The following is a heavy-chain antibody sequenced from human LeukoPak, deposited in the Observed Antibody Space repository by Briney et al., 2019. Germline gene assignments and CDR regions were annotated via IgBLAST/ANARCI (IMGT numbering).Heavy chain of an antibody. CDR3: ARVQDTYYYDSSGYYPLDY. J-gene: IGHJ4*02. V-gene: IGHV1-18*01. CDR2: ISAYNGNT. CDR1: GYTFTSYG. Sequence: GASVKVSCKASGYTFTSYGISWVRQAPGQGLEWMGWISAYNGNTNYAQKLQGRVTMTTDTSTSTAYMELRSLRSDDTAMYYCARVQDTYYYDSSGYYPLDYWGQGTLVTVSS. D-gene: IGHD3-22*01.